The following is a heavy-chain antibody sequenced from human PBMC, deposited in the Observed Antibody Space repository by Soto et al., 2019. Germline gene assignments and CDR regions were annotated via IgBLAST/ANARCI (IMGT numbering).Heavy chain of an antibody. CDR1: GFTFRDFH. V-gene: IGHV3-72*01. CDR3: VGESFYRLDY. D-gene: IGHD3-16*01. J-gene: IGHJ4*02. Sequence: LRLSCAASGFTFRDFHMNWVCQAPGKGLEWVGRSRAKSNGYTTEYAASVKGRFTVSRDDSKNTLFLQMNSLNIGDAAVYYCVGESFYRLDYWGQGSRGTVS. CDR2: SRAKSNGYTT.